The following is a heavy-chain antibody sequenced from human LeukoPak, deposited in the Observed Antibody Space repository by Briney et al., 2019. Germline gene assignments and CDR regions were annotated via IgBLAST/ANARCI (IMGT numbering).Heavy chain of an antibody. D-gene: IGHD6-19*01. Sequence: SQTLSLTCAVSGGSISSGGYSWSWIRQPPGKGLEWIGYIYHSGSTYYNPSLKSRVTISVDTSRNQFSLKLSSVSAADTAVYYCASLSSGWYKVDYWGQGTLVTVSS. CDR1: GGSISSGGYS. CDR2: IYHSGST. CDR3: ASLSSGWYKVDY. V-gene: IGHV4-30-2*01. J-gene: IGHJ4*02.